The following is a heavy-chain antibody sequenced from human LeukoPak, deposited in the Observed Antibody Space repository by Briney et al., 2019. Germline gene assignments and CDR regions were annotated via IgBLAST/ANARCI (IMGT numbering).Heavy chain of an antibody. CDR3: ARGQEDDILTGPFDY. CDR2: ISSSSSTI. J-gene: IGHJ4*02. V-gene: IGHV3-48*01. Sequence: GGTLRLSCEASGFTFSTYGINWVRQAPGKGLEWVSYISSSSSTIYYADSVKGRFTISRDNAKNSLYLQMNSLRAEDTAVYYCARGQEDDILTGPFDYWGQGTLVTVSS. CDR1: GFTFSTYG. D-gene: IGHD3-9*01.